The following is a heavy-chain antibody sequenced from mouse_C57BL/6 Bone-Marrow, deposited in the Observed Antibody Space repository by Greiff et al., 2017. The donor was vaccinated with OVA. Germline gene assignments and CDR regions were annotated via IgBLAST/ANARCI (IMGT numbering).Heavy chain of an antibody. CDR3: ARGDYYGSSYWYAMDY. V-gene: IGHV1-72*01. CDR1: GYTFTSYW. CDR2: IDPNSGGT. Sequence: QVHVKQPGAELVKPGASVKLSCKASGYTFTSYWMHWVKQRPGRGLEWIGRIDPNSGGTKYNEKFKSKATLTVDKPSSTAYMQLSSLTSEDSAVYYCARGDYYGSSYWYAMDYWGQGTSVTVSS. D-gene: IGHD1-1*01. J-gene: IGHJ4*01.